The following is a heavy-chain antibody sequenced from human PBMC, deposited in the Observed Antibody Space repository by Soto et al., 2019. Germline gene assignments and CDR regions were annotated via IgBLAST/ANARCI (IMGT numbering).Heavy chain of an antibody. CDR2: INAGNGNT. J-gene: IGHJ5*02. CDR1: GYTFTSYA. V-gene: IGHV1-3*01. Sequence: QVQLVQSGAEVKKPGASVKVSCKASGYTFTSYAMHWVRQAPGQRLEWMGWINAGNGNTKYSQKFQGRVTITRDTSASTAYMELSSLRSEDTAVYYCARGMGDYYGSGSYHGWFDPWGQGTLVTVSS. CDR3: ARGMGDYYGSGSYHGWFDP. D-gene: IGHD3-10*01.